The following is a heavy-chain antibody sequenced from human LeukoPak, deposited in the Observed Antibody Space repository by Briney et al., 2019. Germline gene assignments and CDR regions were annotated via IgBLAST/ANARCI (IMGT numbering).Heavy chain of an antibody. J-gene: IGHJ4*02. CDR1: GGSFSGYY. V-gene: IGHV4-34*01. Sequence: SETLSLTCAVYGGSFSGYYWSWIRQPPGKGLEWIGEIDHSGSTNYNPSLKSRVTISVDTSKNQFSLKLSSVTAADTAVYYCARPFTGDSSGYYPFFDYWGQGTLVTVSS. D-gene: IGHD3-22*01. CDR3: ARPFTGDSSGYYPFFDY. CDR2: IDHSGST.